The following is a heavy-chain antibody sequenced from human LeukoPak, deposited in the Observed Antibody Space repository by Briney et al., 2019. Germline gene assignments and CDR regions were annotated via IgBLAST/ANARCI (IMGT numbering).Heavy chain of an antibody. J-gene: IGHJ4*02. CDR2: FDPEDGET. V-gene: IGHV1-24*01. Sequence: ASVKVSCKVSGYTLTDLSMHWVRQAPGKGLEWMGGFDPEDGETIYAQKFQGRLTMTEDTSTDTAYMELSSLRSEDTAVYYCAKSGLNRFDYWGQGTLVTVSS. CDR1: GYTLTDLS. D-gene: IGHD2-15*01. CDR3: AKSGLNRFDY.